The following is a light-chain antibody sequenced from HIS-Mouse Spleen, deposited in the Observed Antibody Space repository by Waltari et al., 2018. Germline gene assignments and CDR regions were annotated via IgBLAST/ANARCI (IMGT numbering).Light chain of an antibody. J-gene: IGLJ2*01. CDR1: SSDAGSYNL. V-gene: IGLV2-23*03. Sequence: QSALTQPASVSGSPGQSITISCTGTSSDAGSYNLVSWYQQHPGKAPKLMIYEGSKRPSGVSNRFSGSKSGNTAPLTISGLQAEDEADYYCCSYAGSSTFLVFGGGTKLTVL. CDR2: EGS. CDR3: CSYAGSSTFLV.